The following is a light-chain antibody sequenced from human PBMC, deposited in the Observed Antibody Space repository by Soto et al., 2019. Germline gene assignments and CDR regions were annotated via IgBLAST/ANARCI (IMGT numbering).Light chain of an antibody. CDR1: QGINSY. Sequence: DIQLTQSPSFLSASVGDRVTVTCRASQGINSYLAWYQQKPGKAPKLLIYTASTLQSGVPSRFSGSGSGTEFTLTITSLQPEDFAAYYCQQLYTHPLTFGGGTNVDIK. CDR2: TAS. J-gene: IGKJ4*01. V-gene: IGKV1-9*01. CDR3: QQLYTHPLT.